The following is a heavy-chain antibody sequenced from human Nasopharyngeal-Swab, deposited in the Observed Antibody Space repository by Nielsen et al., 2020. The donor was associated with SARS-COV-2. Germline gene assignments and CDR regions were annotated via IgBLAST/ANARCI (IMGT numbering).Heavy chain of an antibody. CDR3: ARGIVGATDWGGWFDP. J-gene: IGHJ5*02. V-gene: IGHV4-59*01. D-gene: IGHD1-26*01. Sequence: RQAPGKGLEWIGYIYYSGSTNYNPSPKSRVTISVDTSKNQFSLKLSSVTAADTAVYYCARGIVGATDWGGWFDPWGQGTLVTVSS. CDR2: IYYSGST.